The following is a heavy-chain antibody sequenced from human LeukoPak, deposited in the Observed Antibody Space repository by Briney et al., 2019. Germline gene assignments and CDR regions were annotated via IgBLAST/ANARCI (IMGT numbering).Heavy chain of an antibody. CDR1: GFTFSSYA. CDR2: ISGSGGST. CDR3: ARISRNSYGGYGY. Sequence: GGSLRLSCAASGFTFSSYAMSWVRQAPGKGLEWVSAISGSGGSTYYADSVKGRFTISRDNFKNTLYLQMNSLRAEDTAVYYCARISRNSYGGYGYWGQGTLVTVSS. D-gene: IGHD5-18*01. J-gene: IGHJ4*02. V-gene: IGHV3-23*01.